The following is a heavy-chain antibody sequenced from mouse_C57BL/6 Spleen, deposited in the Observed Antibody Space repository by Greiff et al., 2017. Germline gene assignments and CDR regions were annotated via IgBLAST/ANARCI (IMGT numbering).Heavy chain of an antibody. J-gene: IGHJ3*01. CDR3: ARDYDYDVFAY. CDR1: GYSITSGYY. Sequence: DVKLVESGPGLVKPSQSLSLTCSVTGYSITSGYYWNWIRQFPGNKLEWMGYISYDGSNNYNPSLKNRISITRDTSKNQFFLKLNSVTTEDTATYYCARDYDYDVFAYWGQGTLVTVSA. V-gene: IGHV3-6*01. D-gene: IGHD2-4*01. CDR2: ISYDGSN.